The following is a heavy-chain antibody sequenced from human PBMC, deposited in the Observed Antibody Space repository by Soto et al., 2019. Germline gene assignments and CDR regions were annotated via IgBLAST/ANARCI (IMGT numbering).Heavy chain of an antibody. CDR2: ISTTSTYI. CDR1: GFSFSDYV. Sequence: EVHLVESGGGLVKPGGSLRLSCAASGFSFSDYVMQWVRQAPGKGLEWVSSISTTSTYIFYADSVRGRFTISRDNAKNSLYLQMNSLRAEDTAVYYGARDWGGDAYNSDFWGQGTLVTVSS. V-gene: IGHV3-21*01. CDR3: ARDWGGDAYNSDF. D-gene: IGHD3-16*01. J-gene: IGHJ4*02.